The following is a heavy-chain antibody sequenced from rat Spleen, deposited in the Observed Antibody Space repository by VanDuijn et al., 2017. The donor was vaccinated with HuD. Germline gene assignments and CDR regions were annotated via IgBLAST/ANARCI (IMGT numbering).Heavy chain of an antibody. Sequence: EVQLVESGGGLVQPGRSMKLSCAASGFTFSNYGMAWVRQAPKKGLEWVAYISYDGGRNFYRDSVKGRFTISRDNAKSSLYLQMDSLRSEDTATYYCARRYDFDYWGQGVMVTVSS. CDR3: ARRYDFDY. CDR2: ISYDGGRN. CDR1: GFTFSNYG. J-gene: IGHJ2*01. V-gene: IGHV5-25*01. D-gene: IGHD1-11*01.